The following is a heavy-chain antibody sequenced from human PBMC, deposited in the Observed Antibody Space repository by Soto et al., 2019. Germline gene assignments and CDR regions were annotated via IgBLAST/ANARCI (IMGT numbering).Heavy chain of an antibody. J-gene: IGHJ5*02. D-gene: IGHD6-13*01. CDR3: ARDGIAAAGTSWFDP. CDR2: INAGNGNT. Sequence: QVQLVQSGAEEKKPGASVKVSCKASGYTFTSHAMHWVRQAPGQSLEWMGWINAGNGNTKYSQKFQGRVTITTDTSASTAYMELSSLISADTAVYYCARDGIAAAGTSWFDPWGQGTLVTVSS. CDR1: GYTFTSHA. V-gene: IGHV1-3*05.